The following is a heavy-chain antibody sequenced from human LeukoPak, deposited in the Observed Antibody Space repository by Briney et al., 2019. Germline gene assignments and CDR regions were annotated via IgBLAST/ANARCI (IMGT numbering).Heavy chain of an antibody. D-gene: IGHD5-12*01. Sequence: PGGSLRLSCAASGFTFSNAWMSWVRQGPGQGREWFGSIKSKTDGGTTDYAAPVKGRFTISRDDSKNTLYLQMNSLKTEDTAVYYCTTKGYSGYDYYYYFDYWGQGTLVTVSS. CDR2: IKSKTDGGTT. V-gene: IGHV3-15*01. CDR1: GFTFSNAW. CDR3: TTKGYSGYDYYYYFDY. J-gene: IGHJ4*02.